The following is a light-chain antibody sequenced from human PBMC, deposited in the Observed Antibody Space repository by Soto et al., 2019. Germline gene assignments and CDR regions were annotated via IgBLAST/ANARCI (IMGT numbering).Light chain of an antibody. V-gene: IGLV2-23*03. CDR3: SSYAGSNSVI. Sequence: QSALTQPASVSGSPGQSITISCTGSSSDVGSYNLVSWYQHYPGKAPKLMMNEGSKRPSGISNRFSGSKSGNTASLTISGLQAEDEADYYCSSYAGSNSVIFGGGTKLTVL. CDR1: SSDVGSYNL. J-gene: IGLJ2*01. CDR2: EGS.